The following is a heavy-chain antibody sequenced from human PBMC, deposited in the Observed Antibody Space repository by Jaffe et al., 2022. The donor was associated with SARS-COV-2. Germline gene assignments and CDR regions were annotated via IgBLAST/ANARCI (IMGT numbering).Heavy chain of an antibody. CDR2: IYHSGTT. Sequence: QVQLQESGPGLVKPSETLSLTCTVSGYSISSGYYWGWIRQPPGKGLEWIGRIYHSGTTYYNPSLKSRVTISVDTSKNQFSLKLSSVTAADTAVYYCARVGSSGNHLDYWGQGTLVTVSS. V-gene: IGHV4-38-2*02. D-gene: IGHD3-22*01. J-gene: IGHJ4*02. CDR3: ARVGSSGNHLDY. CDR1: GYSISSGYY.